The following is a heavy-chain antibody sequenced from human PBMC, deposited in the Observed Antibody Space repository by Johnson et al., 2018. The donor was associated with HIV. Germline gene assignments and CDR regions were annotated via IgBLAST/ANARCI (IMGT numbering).Heavy chain of an antibody. CDR2: IRRNANSYAT. Sequence: VQLVESGGGEVRPGGSLKLSCAASGFTFSGSAMHWVRQASGQGLEWVGRIRRNANSYATAYAASVKGRFTISRDDSKNTLYLQMNSLRAEDTAVYYCARSRYDSSGYGIWGQGTMVTVSS. V-gene: IGHV3-73*01. D-gene: IGHD3-22*01. CDR1: GFTFSGSA. CDR3: ARSRYDSSGYGI. J-gene: IGHJ3*02.